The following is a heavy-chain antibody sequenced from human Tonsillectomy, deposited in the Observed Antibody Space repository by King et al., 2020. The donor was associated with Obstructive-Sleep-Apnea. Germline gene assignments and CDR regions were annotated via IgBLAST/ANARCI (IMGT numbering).Heavy chain of an antibody. CDR2: ISCSGDST. V-gene: IGHV3-23*04. D-gene: IGHD6-19*01. CDR1: RFTFSSYA. J-gene: IGHJ4*02. CDR3: AKQNSGWYSGFDY. Sequence: VQLVESGGGLVQPGGSLRLSCAAARFTFSSYAMDWVRQAPGKGLEWVSTISCSGDSTYYADSVKGRFTISRDNSKNTLYLQMNSLRAEDTAVYYCAKQNSGWYSGFDYWGQGTLVTVSS.